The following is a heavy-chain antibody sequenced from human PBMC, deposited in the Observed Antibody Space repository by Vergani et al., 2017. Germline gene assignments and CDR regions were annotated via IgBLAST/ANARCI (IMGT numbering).Heavy chain of an antibody. Sequence: EVQLLESGGGLVQPGGSLRLSCAASGFTFSSYAMSWVRQAPGKGLEWVSAISGSGGSTYYADSVKGRFTISRNNSKNKLYLQMNSLSAEDTAVYYWAKEGVAASDWIYYFDYWGQGTLVTVSS. J-gene: IGHJ4*02. CDR1: GFTFSSYA. D-gene: IGHD2-2*03. CDR2: ISGSGGST. CDR3: AKEGVAASDWIYYFDY. V-gene: IGHV3-23*01.